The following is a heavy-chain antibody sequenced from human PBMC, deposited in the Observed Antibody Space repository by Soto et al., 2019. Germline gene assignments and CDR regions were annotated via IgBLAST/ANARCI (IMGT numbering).Heavy chain of an antibody. CDR3: ASRNHTDYGDNRFDY. D-gene: IGHD4-17*01. Sequence: SETLSLTCAVYGGSFSGYYWSWIRQPPGKGLEWIGEINHSGSTNYNPSLKSRVTISVDTSKNQFSLKLSSVTAADTAVYYCASRNHTDYGDNRFDYWGQGTLVTVSS. J-gene: IGHJ4*02. CDR2: INHSGST. CDR1: GGSFSGYY. V-gene: IGHV4-34*01.